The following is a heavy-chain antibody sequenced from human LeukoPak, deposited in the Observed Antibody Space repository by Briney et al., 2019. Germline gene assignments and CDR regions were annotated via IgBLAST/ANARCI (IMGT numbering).Heavy chain of an antibody. CDR3: AREHPSIVGATDHFDY. D-gene: IGHD1-26*01. CDR1: GGSISSYY. J-gene: IGHJ4*02. Sequence: PSETLSLTCTVSGGSISSYYWSWIRQPPGKGLEWIGYIYYSGSTNYNPSLKSRVTISVDTSKNQFSLKLSSVTAADTAVYYCAREHPSIVGATDHFDYWGQGTLVTVSS. V-gene: IGHV4-59*01. CDR2: IYYSGST.